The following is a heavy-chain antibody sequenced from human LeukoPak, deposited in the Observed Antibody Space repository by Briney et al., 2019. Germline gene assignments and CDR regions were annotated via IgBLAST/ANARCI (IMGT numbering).Heavy chain of an antibody. CDR2: ISYDGSNK. CDR3: ARDRTAGYSYGVDAFDI. CDR1: GFTFSSYS. V-gene: IGHV3-30*03. J-gene: IGHJ3*02. Sequence: GGSLRLSCAASGFTFSSYSMNWVRQAPGKGLEWVAVISYDGSNKYYADSVKGRFTISRDNSKNTLYLQMNSLRAEDTAVYYCARDRTAGYSYGVDAFDIWGQGTMVTVSS. D-gene: IGHD5-18*01.